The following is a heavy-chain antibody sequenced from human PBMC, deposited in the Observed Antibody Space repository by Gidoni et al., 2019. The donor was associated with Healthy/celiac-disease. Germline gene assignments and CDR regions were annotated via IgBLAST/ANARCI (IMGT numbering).Heavy chain of an antibody. Sequence: EVQLLESGGGLVQPGGSLRLSCAASGFTFSIYAMSWVRQAPGKGLGWVSAISGSGGSTYYADSGKGRFTISRDNSKNTLYLQMNSLRAEDTAVYYCAKRRYSSGWLWGQGTLVTVSS. D-gene: IGHD6-19*01. CDR1: GFTFSIYA. J-gene: IGHJ4*02. CDR2: ISGSGGST. V-gene: IGHV3-23*01. CDR3: AKRRYSSGWL.